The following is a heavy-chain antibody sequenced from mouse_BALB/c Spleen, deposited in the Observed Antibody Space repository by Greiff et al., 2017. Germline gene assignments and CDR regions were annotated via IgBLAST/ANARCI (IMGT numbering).Heavy chain of an antibody. CDR3: TPTGTRFAY. J-gene: IGHJ3*01. CDR2: IRLKSNNYAT. D-gene: IGHD4-1*01. CDR1: GFTFSNYW. Sequence: EVQRVESGGGLVQPGGSMKLSCVASGFTFSNYWMNWVRQSPEKGLEWVAEIRLKSNNYATHYAESVKGRFTISRDDSKSSVYLQMNNLRAEDTGIYYCTPTGTRFAYWGQGTLVTVSA. V-gene: IGHV6-6*02.